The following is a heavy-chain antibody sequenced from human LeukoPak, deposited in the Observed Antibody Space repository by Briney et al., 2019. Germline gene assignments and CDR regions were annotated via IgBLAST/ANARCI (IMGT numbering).Heavy chain of an antibody. Sequence: PGESLQISCQGSGYSFTSYWIGWVRQLPGKGLEWMGRIDPSDSYTNYSPSFQGHVTISADKSISTAYLQWSSLKASDTAMYYCARLRYCSGGSCYHYFDYWGQGTLVTVSS. CDR1: GYSFTSYW. J-gene: IGHJ4*02. V-gene: IGHV5-10-1*01. CDR2: IDPSDSYT. D-gene: IGHD2-15*01. CDR3: ARLRYCSGGSCYHYFDY.